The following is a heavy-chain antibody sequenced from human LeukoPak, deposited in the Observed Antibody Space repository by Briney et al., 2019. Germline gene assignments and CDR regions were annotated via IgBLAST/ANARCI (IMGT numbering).Heavy chain of an antibody. CDR3: TREGVDVFDI. D-gene: IGHD3-10*01. CDR1: GFTFSGYW. Sequence: SGGSLRISCAASGFTFSGYWMHWVRQAQGKGLVWVSRIKSDGSYTAYADSVKGRFTISRDNTKNSLYLQMNSLRAEDTAVYYCTREGVDVFDIWGQGTMVTVSS. J-gene: IGHJ3*02. CDR2: IKSDGSYT. V-gene: IGHV3-74*01.